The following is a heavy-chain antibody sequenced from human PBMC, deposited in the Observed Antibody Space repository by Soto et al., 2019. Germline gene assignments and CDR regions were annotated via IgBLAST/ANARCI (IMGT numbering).Heavy chain of an antibody. Sequence: SETLSLTCAVYGGSFSGYYWSWIRQPPGKGLAWIGEINHSGSTNYNPSLTSRVTISVDTSKNQFSLKLSSVTAADTAVYYCARVGFGCSGGSCSRFNGYYYYYMDVWGKGTTVTVSS. CDR3: ARVGFGCSGGSCSRFNGYYYYYMDV. CDR2: INHSGST. J-gene: IGHJ6*03. V-gene: IGHV4-34*01. D-gene: IGHD2-15*01. CDR1: GGSFSGYY.